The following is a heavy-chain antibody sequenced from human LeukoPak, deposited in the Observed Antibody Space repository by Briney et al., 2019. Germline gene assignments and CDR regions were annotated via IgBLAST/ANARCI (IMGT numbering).Heavy chain of an antibody. CDR1: GYTFTGYY. J-gene: IGHJ6*03. CDR2: INPNSGGT. D-gene: IGHD2-2*01. CDR3: ASVGYCSSTSCYYYYYYMDV. Sequence: ASVKVSCKASGYTFTGYYMHWVRQAPGQGLEWMGWINPNSGGTNYAQKFQGRVTMTRDTSISTAYMELSRLRSDDTAVYYCASVGYCSSTSCYYYYYYMDVWGKGTRSPSP. V-gene: IGHV1-2*02.